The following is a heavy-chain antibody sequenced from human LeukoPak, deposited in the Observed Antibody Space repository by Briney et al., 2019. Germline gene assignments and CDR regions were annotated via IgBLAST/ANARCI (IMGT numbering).Heavy chain of an antibody. V-gene: IGHV4-39*01. J-gene: IGHJ4*02. CDR3: ARRTSNPVGAIDY. D-gene: IGHD1-26*01. CDR1: GGSISISNYY. Sequence: SETLSLTCTVSGGSISISNYYWGWIRQPPGRGLEWIGSISYSGTYYNPSLKSRLTIPVDMSKNHFSLNLRSVTAADTAVYYCARRTSNPVGAIDYWGQGTLVTVSS. CDR2: ISYSGT.